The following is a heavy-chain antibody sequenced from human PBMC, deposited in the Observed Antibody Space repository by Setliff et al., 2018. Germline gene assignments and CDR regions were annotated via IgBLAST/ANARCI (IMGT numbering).Heavy chain of an antibody. CDR3: ARDPNGDYVGAFDP. CDR2: ISDDGSNE. Sequence: PGGSLRLSCAASGFTVSTFSMHWVRQAPVKGLEWVATISDDGSNEFYADSVKGRFTVFRDNSKNTLYLQMSSLRAEDTASYYCARDPNGDYVGAFDPWGQGILVTVSS. D-gene: IGHD4-17*01. J-gene: IGHJ5*02. V-gene: IGHV3-30*03. CDR1: GFTVSTFS.